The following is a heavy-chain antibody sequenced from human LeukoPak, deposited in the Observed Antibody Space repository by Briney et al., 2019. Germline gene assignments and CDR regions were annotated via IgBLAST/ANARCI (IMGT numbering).Heavy chain of an antibody. CDR2: IIPIFGTA. Sequence: SVKVSCKASGGTFSSYAISWVRQAPGQGLEWMGGIIPIFGTANYAQKFQGRVTITADESTSTAYMELSSLRSEDTAVYCCARPKRSITMVRGTYYGMDVWGKGTTVTVSS. CDR3: ARPKRSITMVRGTYYGMDV. V-gene: IGHV1-69*01. CDR1: GGTFSSYA. J-gene: IGHJ6*04. D-gene: IGHD3-10*01.